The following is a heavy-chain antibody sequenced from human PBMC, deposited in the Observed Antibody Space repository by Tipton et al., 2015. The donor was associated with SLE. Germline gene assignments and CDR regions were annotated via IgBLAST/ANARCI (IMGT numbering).Heavy chain of an antibody. CDR1: GGSVRSGTYY. Sequence: TLSLTCTVSGGSVRSGTYYWGWVRQPPGKGLEWIGSFYYSGRTYYNPSLKSRVTMSVDTSKNQFSLNLSSMTVADTAVYYCARSSPGPKFYSDGSGMLRGQDYFDLWGQGTLVTVSS. CDR2: FYYSGRT. V-gene: IGHV4-39*07. J-gene: IGHJ4*02. D-gene: IGHD3-22*01. CDR3: ARSSPGPKFYSDGSGMLRGQDYFDL.